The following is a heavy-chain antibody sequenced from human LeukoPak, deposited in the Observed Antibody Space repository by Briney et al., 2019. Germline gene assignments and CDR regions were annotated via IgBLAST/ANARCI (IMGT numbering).Heavy chain of an antibody. J-gene: IGHJ4*02. V-gene: IGHV3-48*04. Sequence: GGSLRLSCAASGVTLSSYAMSWARQAPGKGLEWVSYISSSSSTIYYADSVKGRFTISRDNAKNSLYLQMNSLRAEDTAVYYCARDGEPYYYDSSGPYFDYWGQGTLVTVSS. D-gene: IGHD3-22*01. CDR1: GVTLSSYA. CDR3: ARDGEPYYYDSSGPYFDY. CDR2: ISSSSSTI.